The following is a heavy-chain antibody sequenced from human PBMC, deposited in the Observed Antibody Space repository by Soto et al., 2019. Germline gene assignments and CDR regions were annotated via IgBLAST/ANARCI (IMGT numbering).Heavy chain of an antibody. CDR1: GDSISSGGYY. CDR2: IYYSGTT. CDR3: ASTYYTGDSGPYDY. Sequence: SETLSLTCTVSGDSISSGGYYWSWIRQHPGKGLEWIGYIYYSGTTYYNPSLESRVSISADTSENQFSLKVKSVTVADTAVYYCASTYYTGDSGPYDYWGQGTLVS. J-gene: IGHJ4*02. V-gene: IGHV4-31*03. D-gene: IGHD1-26*01.